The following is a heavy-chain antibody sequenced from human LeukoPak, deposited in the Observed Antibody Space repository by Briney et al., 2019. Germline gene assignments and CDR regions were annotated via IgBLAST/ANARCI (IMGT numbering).Heavy chain of an antibody. CDR2: INTNTGNP. CDR3: AKVYYDVLTGHTNPDAFDI. J-gene: IGHJ3*02. CDR1: GYTFTSYA. D-gene: IGHD3-9*01. V-gene: IGHV7-4-1*02. Sequence: ASVKVSCKASGYTFTSYAMNWVRQAPGQGLEWMGWINTNTGNPTYAQGFTGRFVFSLDTSVSTTYLQISSLKAGDTAVYFCAKVYYDVLTGHTNPDAFDIWGQGTMVTVSS.